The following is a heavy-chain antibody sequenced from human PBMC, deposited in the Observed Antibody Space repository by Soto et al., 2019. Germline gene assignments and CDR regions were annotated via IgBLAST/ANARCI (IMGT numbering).Heavy chain of an antibody. J-gene: IGHJ4*02. Sequence: SATMALTCTVSIGSISSYYWSWIRQPPGKGLEWIGYIYYSGSTNYNPSLKSRVTISVDTSKNQFSLKLSSVTAADTAVYYCARASAAYHPYYFDYWGQGTLVTVSS. D-gene: IGHD3-16*01. CDR1: IGSISSYY. CDR2: IYYSGST. CDR3: ARASAAYHPYYFDY. V-gene: IGHV4-59*01.